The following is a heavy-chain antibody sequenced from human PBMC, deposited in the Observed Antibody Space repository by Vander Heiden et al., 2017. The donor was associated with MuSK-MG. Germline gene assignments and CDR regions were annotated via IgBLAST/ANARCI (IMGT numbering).Heavy chain of an antibody. D-gene: IGHD6-13*01. CDR2: INSDGSII. Sequence: EVQLVESGGGLVEPGESLRLSCADADFTSSHSWTHWVRQAPGKGLVWVSRINSDGSIINYADSVKGRFTISRDNAKNTLYLQMNSLRVEDTAIYYCARSRYSASCVDYWVQGTLVTVSS. CDR1: DFTSSHSW. J-gene: IGHJ4*02. CDR3: ARSRYSASCVDY. V-gene: IGHV3-74*01.